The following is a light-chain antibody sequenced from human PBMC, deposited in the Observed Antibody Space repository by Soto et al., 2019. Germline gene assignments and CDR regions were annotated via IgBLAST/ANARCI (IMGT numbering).Light chain of an antibody. CDR2: EVT. V-gene: IGLV2-14*01. Sequence: QSALTQPASVSGSPGQSITISCAGTRDDIGAYDYVSWYQQHPGNAPKLLVYEVTNRPSGVSDRFSGSKSGNTASLTISGLQAEDEADDYCNSYTNSSAVVFGRGTKVTVL. J-gene: IGLJ2*01. CDR1: RDDIGAYDY. CDR3: NSYTNSSAVV.